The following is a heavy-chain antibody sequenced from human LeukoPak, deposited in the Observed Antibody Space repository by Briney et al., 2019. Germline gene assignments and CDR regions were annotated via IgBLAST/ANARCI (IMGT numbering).Heavy chain of an antibody. D-gene: IGHD2-21*02. CDR2: IYYSGST. CDR3: ARGTASGYYYYMDV. CDR1: GRSISSSSYY. V-gene: IGHV4-39*07. J-gene: IGHJ6*03. Sequence: SETLSLTCTVSGRSISSSSYYWGWIRQPPGKGLEWIGSIYYSGSTYYNPSLKSRVTISVDTSKNQVSLKLISATAADTAVYYCARGTASGYYYYMDVWGRGTTVTVSS.